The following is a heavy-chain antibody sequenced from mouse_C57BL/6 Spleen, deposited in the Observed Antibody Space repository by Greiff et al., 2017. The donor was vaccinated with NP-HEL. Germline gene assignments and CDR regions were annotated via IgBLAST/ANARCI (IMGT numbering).Heavy chain of an antibody. CDR2: IYPGSGST. Sequence: QVQLQQPGAELVKPGASVKMSCKASGYTFTSYWITWVKQRPGQGLEWIGDIYPGSGSTNYNEKFKSKATLTVDTSSSTAYMQLSNLTSEDSAVYYCARGGYDGGIFDYWGQGTTLTVSS. CDR1: GYTFTSYW. D-gene: IGHD2-2*01. V-gene: IGHV1-55*01. J-gene: IGHJ2*01. CDR3: ARGGYDGGIFDY.